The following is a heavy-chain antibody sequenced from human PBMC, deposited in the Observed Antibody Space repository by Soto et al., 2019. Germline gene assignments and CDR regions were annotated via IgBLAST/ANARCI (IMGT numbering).Heavy chain of an antibody. V-gene: IGHV3-23*01. Sequence: EVQLLESGGGLVEPGWSLRLYCVASEFRFDIYAMSWVRQAPGKGREGGPWISGSGATTDHADSVKGRLPISIDNSKNTLFKNMANLRAEDTAVYYCGKASAAHNVVVVSSPRAAAFDFWGRGTQVTVSS. J-gene: IGHJ4*02. CDR1: EFRFDIYA. CDR2: ISGSGATT. CDR3: GKASAAHNVVVVSSPRAAAFDF. D-gene: IGHD2-21*01.